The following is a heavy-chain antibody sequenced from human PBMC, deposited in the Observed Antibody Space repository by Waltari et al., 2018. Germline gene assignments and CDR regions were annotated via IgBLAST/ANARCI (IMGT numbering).Heavy chain of an antibody. J-gene: IGHJ2*01. V-gene: IGHV3-30-3*01. CDR3: ARDRVAAAGTGWYFDL. D-gene: IGHD6-13*01. CDR2: ISYYGSNN. Sequence: QVQLVESGGGVVQPGRSLRLSCAASGFTFSSYAMHWVRQAPGKGMEWVAVISYYGSNNYYADSVKGRFTISRDNSKNTLYLQMNSLRSEDTAVYYCARDRVAAAGTGWYFDLWGRGTLVTVSS. CDR1: GFTFSSYA.